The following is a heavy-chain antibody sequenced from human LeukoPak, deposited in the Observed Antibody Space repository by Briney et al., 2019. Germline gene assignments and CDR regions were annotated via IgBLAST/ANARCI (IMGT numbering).Heavy chain of an antibody. Sequence: SETLSLTCTVSGDSITNSYWNWIRQPPGRGLEWIGRISYGGSTNYNPSLKSRVIISRDTSKNQFSLELTSVTAADTAIYYCAKRIIEARENGDSNWLVPWGQGTLVTVSS. J-gene: IGHJ5*01. V-gene: IGHV4-59*08. CDR1: GDSITNSY. D-gene: IGHD4-17*01. CDR3: AKRIIEARENGDSNWLVP. CDR2: ISYGGST.